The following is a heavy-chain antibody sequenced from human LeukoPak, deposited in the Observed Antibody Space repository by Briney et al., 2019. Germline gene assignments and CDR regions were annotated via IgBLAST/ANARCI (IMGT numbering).Heavy chain of an antibody. V-gene: IGHV3-20*01. J-gene: IGHJ4*02. CDR3: ARGRGSYYLFDY. D-gene: IGHD1-26*01. CDR2: INWNGGST. CDR1: GFTFDDYG. Sequence: GGSLRLSCAASGFTFDDYGMSWVRQAPGKGLEWVSGINWNGGSTGYADSVKGRFTISRDNAKNSLYLQMNSPRAEDTALYHCARGRGSYYLFDYWGQGTLVTVSS.